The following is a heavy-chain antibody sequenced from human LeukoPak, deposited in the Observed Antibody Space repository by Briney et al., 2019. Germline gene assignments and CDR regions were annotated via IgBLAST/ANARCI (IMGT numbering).Heavy chain of an antibody. J-gene: IGHJ6*03. CDR1: GYTFTGYY. V-gene: IGHV1-2*02. D-gene: IGHD3-10*01. CDR2: INPNSGGT. Sequence: ASVKVSCKASGYTFTGYYMHWVRQAPGQGLEWMGWINPNSGGTNYAQKFQGRVTMTRDTSISTAYMELSRLRSDDTAVYYCARSMVRGVIRWAYYMDVWGKGTTVTVSS. CDR3: ARSMVRGVIRWAYYMDV.